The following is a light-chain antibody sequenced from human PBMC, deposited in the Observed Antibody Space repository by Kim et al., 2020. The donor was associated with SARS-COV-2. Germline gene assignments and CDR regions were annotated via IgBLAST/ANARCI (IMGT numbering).Light chain of an antibody. V-gene: IGKV1-39*01. CDR1: QSISIY. CDR3: QQSFITPLT. Sequence: AVGDRVSMHCRASQSISIYLNWYQQKPGKAPKLLIHGASSLHSGVQSRFSGSGSGTDFTLTISSLQPEDFATYSCQQSFITPLTFGGGTKVDIK. J-gene: IGKJ4*01. CDR2: GAS.